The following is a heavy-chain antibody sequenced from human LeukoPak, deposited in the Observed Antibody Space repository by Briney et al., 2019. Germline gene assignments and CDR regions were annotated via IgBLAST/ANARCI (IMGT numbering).Heavy chain of an antibody. CDR2: IYSGGST. CDR3: ARVAPSGSYGY. CDR1: GFTFSTYG. D-gene: IGHD1-26*01. Sequence: GGTLRLSCEASGFTFSTYGINWVRQAPGKGLEWVSVIYSGGSTYYADSVKGRFTISRDNSKNTLYLQMSSLRAEDTAVYYCARVAPSGSYGYWGQGTLVTVSS. J-gene: IGHJ4*02. V-gene: IGHV3-53*01.